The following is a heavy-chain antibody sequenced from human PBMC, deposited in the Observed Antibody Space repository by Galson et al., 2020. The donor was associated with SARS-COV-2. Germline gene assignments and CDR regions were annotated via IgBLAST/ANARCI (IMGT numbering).Heavy chain of an antibody. CDR1: GGSFSGYY. D-gene: IGHD3-10*01. J-gene: IGHJ6*02. CDR2: INHRGST. CDR3: ARGPITMVRGVRTYYYYYGMDV. V-gene: IGHV4-34*01. Sequence: SQASETLSLTCAVYGGSFSGYYWSWIRQPPGKGLEWIGEINHRGSTNYNPSLKSRVTISVDTSKNQFSLKLSSVTAADTAVYYCARGPITMVRGVRTYYYYYGMDVWGQGTTVTVSS.